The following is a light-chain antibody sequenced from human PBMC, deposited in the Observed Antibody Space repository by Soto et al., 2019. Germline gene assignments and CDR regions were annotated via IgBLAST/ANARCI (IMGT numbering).Light chain of an antibody. CDR2: DVS. CDR3: SSYTSSGLYV. V-gene: IGLV2-14*01. CDR1: SSDVGAYNY. J-gene: IGLJ1*01. Sequence: QSALTQPASVSGSPGQSVTISCTGTSSDVGAYNYVSWFQQHPGKAPKLMIYDVSNRPSGIPNRFSGSKSGNTASLTISGLQADDEADYYCSSYTSSGLYVFGTVTKLTVL.